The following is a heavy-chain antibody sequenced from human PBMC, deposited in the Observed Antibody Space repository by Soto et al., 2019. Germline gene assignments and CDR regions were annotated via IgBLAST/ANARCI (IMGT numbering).Heavy chain of an antibody. D-gene: IGHD2-2*03. Sequence: PSETLSLTCTVSGGSISTSSYYWGWIRQPPGKGLEWIGYIYYSGSTNYNPSLKSRVTISVDTSKNQFSLKLSSVTAADTAVYYCAGYCSSTSCYGAFDIWGQGTMVTVSS. CDR3: AGYCSSTSCYGAFDI. J-gene: IGHJ3*02. CDR1: GGSISTSSYY. V-gene: IGHV4-61*05. CDR2: IYYSGST.